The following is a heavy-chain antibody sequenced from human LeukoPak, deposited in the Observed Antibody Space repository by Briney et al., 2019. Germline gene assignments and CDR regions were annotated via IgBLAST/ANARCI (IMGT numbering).Heavy chain of an antibody. D-gene: IGHD1-7*01. V-gene: IGHV3-74*01. J-gene: IGHJ4*02. CDR1: GFTFSSNW. CDR3: ARVLVAGTGWFDY. CDR2: INSDGSST. Sequence: GGSLRLSCAASGFTFSSNWMHWVRQGPGKGLVWVSRINSDGSSTRYADSVKGRFTISRDNAKNTLYLQMNSLRAEDTAVYYCARVLVAGTGWFDYWGQGTLVSVSP.